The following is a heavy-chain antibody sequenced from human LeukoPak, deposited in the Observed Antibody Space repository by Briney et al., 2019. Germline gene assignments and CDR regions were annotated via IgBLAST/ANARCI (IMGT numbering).Heavy chain of an antibody. CDR1: GFTFSSYI. CDR2: ISSSSSYI. V-gene: IGHV3-21*01. CDR3: ARDNVGDILTGYYDAFDI. Sequence: TGGSLRLSCAASGFTFSSYIMNWVRQAPGKGLEWVSSISSSSSYIYYADSVKGRFIISRDNAKNSLYLQMNSLRAEDTAVYYCARDNVGDILTGYYDAFDIWGQGTMVTVSS. J-gene: IGHJ3*02. D-gene: IGHD3-9*01.